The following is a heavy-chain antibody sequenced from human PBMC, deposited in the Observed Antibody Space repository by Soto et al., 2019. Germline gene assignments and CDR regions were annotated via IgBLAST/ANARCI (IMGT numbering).Heavy chain of an antibody. J-gene: IGHJ5*02. D-gene: IGHD6-13*01. Sequence: PSETLSLTCAVYGGSFSGYYWSWIRQPPGKGLEWIGEINHSGGTNYNPSLKSRVTISVDTSKNQFSLKLSSVTAADTAVYYCARAIIGYSSSWYGNNWFDPWGQGTLVTVSS. CDR2: INHSGGT. CDR1: GGSFSGYY. V-gene: IGHV4-34*01. CDR3: ARAIIGYSSSWYGNNWFDP.